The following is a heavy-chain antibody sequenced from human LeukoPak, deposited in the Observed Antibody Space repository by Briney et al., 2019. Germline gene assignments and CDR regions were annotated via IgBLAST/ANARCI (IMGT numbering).Heavy chain of an antibody. V-gene: IGHV1-18*01. J-gene: IGHJ4*02. CDR2: ISAYNGNT. CDR3: ARDCGAQWEPPHFDY. CDR1: GYTFTSYG. Sequence: ASVKVSCMASGYTFTSYGISWVRQAPGQGLEWMGWISAYNGNTNYAQKLQGRVTMTTDTSTSTAYMELRSLRSDDTAVYYCARDCGAQWEPPHFDYWGQGTLVTVSS. D-gene: IGHD1-26*01.